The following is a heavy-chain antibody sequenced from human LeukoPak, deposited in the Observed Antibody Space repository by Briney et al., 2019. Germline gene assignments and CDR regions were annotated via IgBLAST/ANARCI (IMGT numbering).Heavy chain of an antibody. Sequence: ASVKVSCKASGYTFTSYYMHWVRQAPGQGLEWMGMINPSGGSTSYAQKFQGRLTMTRDTSTTTVYMELSSLRFEDTAVYYCARDLCGGDCYSEDVLDIWGQGTMVTVSS. V-gene: IGHV1-46*01. D-gene: IGHD2-21*02. CDR1: GYTFTSYY. J-gene: IGHJ3*02. CDR3: ARDLCGGDCYSEDVLDI. CDR2: INPSGGST.